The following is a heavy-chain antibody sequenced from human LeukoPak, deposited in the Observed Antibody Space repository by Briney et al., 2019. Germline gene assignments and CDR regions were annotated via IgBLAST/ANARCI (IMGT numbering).Heavy chain of an antibody. J-gene: IGHJ6*02. D-gene: IGHD2-15*01. Sequence: SVKVSCKASGFTLTSSAMQWVRQARGQRLEWIGWIVVGSGNTNYAQKFQERVTITRDMSARTVYMELSSLTSEDTAVYYCAATVDYCSGGSCNNHYYGMDVWGQGTTVTVSS. CDR1: GFTLTSSA. V-gene: IGHV1-58*02. CDR3: AATVDYCSGGSCNNHYYGMDV. CDR2: IVVGSGNT.